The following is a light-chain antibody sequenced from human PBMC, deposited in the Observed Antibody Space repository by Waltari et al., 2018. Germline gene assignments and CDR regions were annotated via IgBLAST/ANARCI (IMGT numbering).Light chain of an antibody. J-gene: IGKJ1*01. V-gene: IGKV3-11*01. Sequence: EIVLTQSPATLSLSPGERAALSSSAGQSINTYLVWYQHKPGQAPRLLIHDASTKASGIPARFSASGSGTDFTLTISALEPEDFAVYYCQQRRSWPWTFGQGTRVEIK. CDR2: DAS. CDR3: QQRRSWPWT. CDR1: QSINTY.